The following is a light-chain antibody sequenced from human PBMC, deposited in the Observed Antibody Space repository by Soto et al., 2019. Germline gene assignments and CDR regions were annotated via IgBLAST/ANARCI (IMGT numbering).Light chain of an antibody. Sequence: QSALTQPPSASGSPGQSLTISCTGTSSDVGGYNYVSWYQQHPGKAPKLMIYEVTKRPSGVPDRFSGSKSGNTASLTVSGLQAEEEADYYCSSYAGSKTLFGGGTKLTVL. V-gene: IGLV2-8*01. J-gene: IGLJ2*01. CDR1: SSDVGGYNY. CDR3: SSYAGSKTL. CDR2: EVT.